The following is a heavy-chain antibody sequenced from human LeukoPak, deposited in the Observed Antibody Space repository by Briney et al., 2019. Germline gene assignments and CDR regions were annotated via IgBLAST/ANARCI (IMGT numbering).Heavy chain of an antibody. CDR3: AKDVANYGSGSYDY. Sequence: PGGSLRLSCAASGFTFSSYAMSWVRQAPGKGLECVSGISGSCGSTYYADSVKGRFTLSRDNSKNTLYLQMNSLRAEDTAVYYCAKDVANYGSGSYDYWGQGTLVTVSS. CDR1: GFTFSSYA. D-gene: IGHD3-10*01. J-gene: IGHJ4*02. CDR2: ISGSCGST. V-gene: IGHV3-23*01.